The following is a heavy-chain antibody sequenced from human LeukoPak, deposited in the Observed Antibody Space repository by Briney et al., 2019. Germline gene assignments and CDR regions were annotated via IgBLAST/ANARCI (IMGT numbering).Heavy chain of an antibody. Sequence: SETLSLTCTVSGGSISSGTYYWSWIRQPAGKGLEWIGSIYYSGSTYYNPSLKSRVTISVDTSKNQFSLKLSSVTAADTAVYYCARRGSSRYYYYYMDVWGKGTTVTVSS. CDR1: GGSISSGTYY. J-gene: IGHJ6*03. CDR3: ARRGSSRYYYYYMDV. CDR2: IYYSGST. V-gene: IGHV4-39*01.